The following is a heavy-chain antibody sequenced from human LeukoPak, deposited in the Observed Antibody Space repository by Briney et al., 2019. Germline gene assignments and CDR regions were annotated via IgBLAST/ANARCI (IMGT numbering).Heavy chain of an antibody. CDR3: ASEVPRTSRFDH. CDR1: GLTLTTIY. D-gene: IGHD2-8*01. CDR2: LYPGGNKA. J-gene: IGHJ4*02. V-gene: IGHV1-46*01. Sequence: ASVKVSCKASGLTLTTIYMHWVRQAPGQGLEWVAVLYPGGNKAIYAQRFQGRFTLTRDTSTNTVYMEVTSLASEDTAIYYCASEVPRTSRFDHWGQGTLVTVSS.